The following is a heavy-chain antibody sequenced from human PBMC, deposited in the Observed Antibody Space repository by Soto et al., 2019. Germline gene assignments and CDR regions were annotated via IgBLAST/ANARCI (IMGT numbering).Heavy chain of an antibody. Sequence: EVHLVEAGGGLVKPGESLTLSCAASGFTFGRFTLNWVRQAPGKGLEWVSSISSSSAYIYYAESVKGRFTISRDNARSTLYLQMTSLSLDDTAVYFCARDGLTFGGDWGQGTLVAVSS. CDR1: GFTFGRFT. D-gene: IGHD3-16*01. CDR3: ARDGLTFGGD. CDR2: ISSSSAYI. V-gene: IGHV3-21*06. J-gene: IGHJ4*02.